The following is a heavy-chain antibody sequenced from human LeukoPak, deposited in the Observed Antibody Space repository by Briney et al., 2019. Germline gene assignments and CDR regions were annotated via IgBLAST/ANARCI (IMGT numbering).Heavy chain of an antibody. J-gene: IGHJ4*02. CDR3: GYGDYADY. V-gene: IGHV4-61*02. Sequence: SQTLSLTCTVSGGSISSGSYYWSWIRQPAGKGLEWIGRIYTSGSTNYNPSLKSRVTISVDTSKNQFSLKLSSVTAADTAVYDCGYGDYADYWGQGTLVTVSS. CDR2: IYTSGST. D-gene: IGHD4-17*01. CDR1: GGSISSGSYY.